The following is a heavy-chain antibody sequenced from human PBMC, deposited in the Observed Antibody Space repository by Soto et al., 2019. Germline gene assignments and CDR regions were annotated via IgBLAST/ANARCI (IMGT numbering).Heavy chain of an antibody. V-gene: IGHV4-31*03. Sequence: LSLTCTVSCGSISSGGYYWSWIRQHPGKGLEWIGYIYYSGSTYYNPSLKSRVTISVDTSKNQFSLKLSSVTAADTAVYYCARDIVATGFFDPWGQGTLVTVSS. CDR2: IYYSGST. CDR3: ARDIVATGFFDP. J-gene: IGHJ5*02. CDR1: CGSISSGGYY. D-gene: IGHD5-12*01.